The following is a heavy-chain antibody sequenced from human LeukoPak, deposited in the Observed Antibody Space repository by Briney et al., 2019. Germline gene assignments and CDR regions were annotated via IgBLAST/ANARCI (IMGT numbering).Heavy chain of an antibody. CDR1: GDSMESSNW. D-gene: IGHD2-15*01. J-gene: IGHJ4*02. CDR2: IYHSGRGNS. V-gene: IGHV4/OR15-8*02. CDR3: ARDNPRTTGYSSGSTFDV. Sequence: SETLSLTCSVSGDSMESSNWWIWLRQAPGKGLEWIGEIYHSGRGNSNYNPSPKSRATISIDNAKNQFSLKVRSVTAADTAVYFCARDNPRTTGYSSGSTFDVWGQGTLVTVSS.